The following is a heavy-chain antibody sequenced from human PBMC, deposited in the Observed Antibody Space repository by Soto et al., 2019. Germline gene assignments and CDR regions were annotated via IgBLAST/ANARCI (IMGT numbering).Heavy chain of an antibody. CDR1: GGSISSSSYY. CDR2: IYYSGST. D-gene: IGHD5-18*01. J-gene: IGHJ6*02. CDR3: ARRITNEARLWSSYYYYGMDV. V-gene: IGHV4-39*01. Sequence: TSETLSLTCTVSGGSISSSSYYWGWIRQPPGKGLEWIGSIYYSGSTYYNPSLKSRVTISVDTSKNQFSLKLSSVTAADTAVYYCARRITNEARLWSSYYYYGMDVWGQGTTVTVSS.